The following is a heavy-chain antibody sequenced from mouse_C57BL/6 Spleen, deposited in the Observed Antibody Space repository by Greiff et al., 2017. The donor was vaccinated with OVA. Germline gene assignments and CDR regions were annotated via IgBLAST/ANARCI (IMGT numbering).Heavy chain of an antibody. J-gene: IGHJ2*01. CDR2: IWRGGST. V-gene: IGHV2-5*01. CDR1: GLPLTSYG. D-gene: IGHD1-1*01. Sequence: VQGVESGPGLVQPSQSLSITCTVSGLPLTSYGVHWVPQSPGKGLEWLGVIWRGGSTDSNAAFMSRLSNTKDTSKSQVFFKMHSLQADDTAIYYCAKDGGYYGSIFDYWGQGTTLTVSS. CDR3: AKDGGYYGSIFDY.